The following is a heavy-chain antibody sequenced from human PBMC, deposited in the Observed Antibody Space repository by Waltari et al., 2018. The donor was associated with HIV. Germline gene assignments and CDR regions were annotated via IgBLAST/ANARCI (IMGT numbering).Heavy chain of an antibody. V-gene: IGHV3-74*01. CDR2: INKDGSNT. CDR1: GFTVSSNW. D-gene: IGHD2-15*01. J-gene: IGHJ6*02. Sequence: EVQLVGSGGGLVQPGGSLRLSCEASGFTVSSNWMHWVRQARGKGRVWCSYINKDGSNTRYADSVKCRLTISRDNAKNTLYLQMNSLRAEDTAVYYCARGVGYGMDVWGQGTTVTVSS. CDR3: ARGVGYGMDV.